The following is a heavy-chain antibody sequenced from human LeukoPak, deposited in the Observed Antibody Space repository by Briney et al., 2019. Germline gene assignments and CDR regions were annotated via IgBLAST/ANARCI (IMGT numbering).Heavy chain of an antibody. J-gene: IGHJ4*02. Sequence: GGSLRLSCTASGFTFGDYAMSWFRQAPGKGLEGVGFIRSKAYGGTTEYAASVKGRFTISRDDSKSIAYLQMNSLKTEDTAVYYCTRRVVVAATTCFDYWGQGTLVTVSS. CDR2: IRSKAYGGTT. V-gene: IGHV3-49*03. CDR3: TRRVVVAATTCFDY. D-gene: IGHD2-15*01. CDR1: GFTFGDYA.